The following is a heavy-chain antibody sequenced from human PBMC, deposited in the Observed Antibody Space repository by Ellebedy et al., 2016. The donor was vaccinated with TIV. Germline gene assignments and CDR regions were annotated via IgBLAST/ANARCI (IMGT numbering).Heavy chain of an antibody. CDR2: ISGSGGST. CDR3: AKLDSSGSLADYYFDY. CDR1: GFTFSSYA. J-gene: IGHJ4*02. V-gene: IGHV3-23*01. D-gene: IGHD3-22*01. Sequence: GGSLRLSXAASGFTFSSYAMSWVRQAPGKGLEWVSAISGSGGSTYYADSVKGRFTISRDNSKNTLYLQMNSLRAEDTAVYYCAKLDSSGSLADYYFDYWGQGTLVTVSS.